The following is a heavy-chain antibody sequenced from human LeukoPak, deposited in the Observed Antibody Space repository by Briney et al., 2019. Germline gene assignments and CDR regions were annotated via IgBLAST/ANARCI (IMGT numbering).Heavy chain of an antibody. CDR1: GGSISSYY. Sequence: SETLSLTCTVSGGSISSYYWSWIRQPPGKGLEWIGYIYYSGSTNYNPSLKSRVTISVDTSKNQFSLKLSSVTAADTAMYYCASLIRDFWSGYYPQVYWGQGTLVTVSS. CDR3: ASLIRDFWSGYYPQVY. CDR2: IYYSGST. D-gene: IGHD3-3*01. J-gene: IGHJ4*02. V-gene: IGHV4-59*08.